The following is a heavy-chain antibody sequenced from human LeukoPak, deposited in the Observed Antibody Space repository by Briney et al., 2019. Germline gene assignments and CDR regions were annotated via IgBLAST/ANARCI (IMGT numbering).Heavy chain of an antibody. J-gene: IGHJ3*02. D-gene: IGHD3/OR15-3a*01. V-gene: IGHV4-4*07. CDR2: IYTSGST. CDR3: AREGGTVGAGTFDI. CDR1: GGSISSYY. Sequence: SETLSLTCTVSGGSISSYYWNWIRQPAGRGLEWIGRIYTSGSTNYNPSLKSRVTMSVDTSKNQFSLKLSSVTAADTAVYYRAREGGTVGAGTFDIWGQGTMVTVSS.